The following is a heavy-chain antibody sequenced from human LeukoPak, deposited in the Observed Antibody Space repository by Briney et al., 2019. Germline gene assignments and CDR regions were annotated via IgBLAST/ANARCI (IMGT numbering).Heavy chain of an antibody. V-gene: IGHV3-7*01. CDR3: ARDCSTATCQNF. CDR1: GFSFRSYW. D-gene: IGHD1-26*01. CDR2: IKQDGTEK. Sequence: GGSLRLSCAASGFSFRSYWMSWVRRAPGKGLEWLANIKQDGTEKYYLDSVEGRFTISRDNTKSSLFLQVNSLRVEDTAVYYCARDCSTATCQNFWGQGTLVTVSS. J-gene: IGHJ4*02.